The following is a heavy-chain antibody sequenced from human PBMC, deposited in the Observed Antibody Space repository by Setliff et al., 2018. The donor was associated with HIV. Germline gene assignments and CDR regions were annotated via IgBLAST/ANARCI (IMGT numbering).Heavy chain of an antibody. D-gene: IGHD3-10*01. CDR2: LYSSGRT. J-gene: IGHJ4*02. V-gene: IGHV4-39*07. CDR1: GGSFSSGNYY. Sequence: NPSETLSLTCTVSGGSFSSGNYYWSWIRHHAGKGLEWIGRLYSSGRTYYNSSLKSRVTISVDTSMNQFSLNLTSVTAADTAVYYCARALTMLRGVLEHWGQGALVTVSS. CDR3: ARALTMLRGVLEH.